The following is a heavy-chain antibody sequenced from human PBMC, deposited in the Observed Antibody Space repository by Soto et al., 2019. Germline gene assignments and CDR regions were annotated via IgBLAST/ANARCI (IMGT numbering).Heavy chain of an antibody. D-gene: IGHD3-22*01. CDR3: AKGKYYYDSSGYYYPEGLVDY. J-gene: IGHJ4*02. CDR1: GFTFSSYG. Sequence: GGSLRLSCAASGFTFSSYGMHWVRQAPGKGLEWVAVISYDGSNKYYADSVKGRFTISRDNSKNTLYLQMNSLRAEDTAVYYCAKGKYYYDSSGYYYPEGLVDYWGQGTLVTVSS. CDR2: ISYDGSNK. V-gene: IGHV3-30*18.